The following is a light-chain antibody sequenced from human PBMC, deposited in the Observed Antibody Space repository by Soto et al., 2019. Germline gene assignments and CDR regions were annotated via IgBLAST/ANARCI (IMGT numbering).Light chain of an antibody. CDR3: CSYAGSSTFV. J-gene: IGLJ2*01. Sequence: QSVLTQPAPVSGSPGQSITISCTGTSSDVGSYNLVSWYQQHPGKAPKLMIYEVSKRPSGVSNRFSGSKSGNTASLTISGLQAEDEADYYCCSYAGSSTFVFGGGTKLTVL. V-gene: IGLV2-23*02. CDR2: EVS. CDR1: SSDVGSYNL.